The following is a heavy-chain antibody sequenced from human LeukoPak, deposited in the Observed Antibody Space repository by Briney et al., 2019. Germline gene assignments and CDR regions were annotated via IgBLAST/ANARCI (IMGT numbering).Heavy chain of an antibody. J-gene: IGHJ4*02. CDR3: ARDGYNRVTFDY. CDR1: GGSISSYY. Sequence: PSETLSLTCTVSGGSISSYYWSWIRQPPGKGLEWIGYIYYSGSTNYNPSLKSRVTISVDTSKNQFSLKLSSVTAAGTAVYYCARDGYNRVTFDYWGQGTLVTVSS. CDR2: IYYSGST. D-gene: IGHD5-24*01. V-gene: IGHV4-59*01.